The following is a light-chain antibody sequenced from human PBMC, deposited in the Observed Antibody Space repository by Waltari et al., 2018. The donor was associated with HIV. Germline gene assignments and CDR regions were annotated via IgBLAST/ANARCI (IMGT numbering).Light chain of an antibody. V-gene: IGLV2-14*01. CDR3: TSYTISSTL. CDR1: STQVGGYNY. J-gene: IGLJ2*01. Sequence: QSALTQRASASGSPGTAITIACTGNSTQVGGYNYVSWYQQRPGKAPNLMIDDVSNRPSGVSNPFSGSKSGNTASLTISGLQAEDEADYYCTSYTISSTLFGGGTKLTVL. CDR2: DVS.